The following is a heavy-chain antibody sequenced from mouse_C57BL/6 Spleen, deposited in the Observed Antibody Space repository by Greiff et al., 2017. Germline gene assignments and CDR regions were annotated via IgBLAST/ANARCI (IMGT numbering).Heavy chain of an antibody. CDR3: ASMITTTDYYAMDY. J-gene: IGHJ4*01. CDR2: ISSGSSTI. V-gene: IGHV5-17*01. CDR1: GFTFSDYG. Sequence: EVQVVESGGGLVKPGGSLKLSCAASGFTFSDYGMHWVRQAPEKGLEWVAYISSGSSTIYYADTVKGRFTISRDNAKNTLFLQMTSLRSEDTAMYYCASMITTTDYYAMDYWGQGTSVTVSS. D-gene: IGHD2-4*01.